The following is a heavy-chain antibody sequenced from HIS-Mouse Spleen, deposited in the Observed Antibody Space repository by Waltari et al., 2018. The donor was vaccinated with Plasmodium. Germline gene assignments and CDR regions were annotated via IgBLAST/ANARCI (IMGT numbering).Heavy chain of an antibody. V-gene: IGHV1-2*02. Sequence: QVQLVQSGAEVKKPGASVKVSCKASGYTFTGYYMHWVRQAPGHGLEWMGWNNPNSGGTNYAQKFQGRVTMTRDTSISTAYMELSRLRSDDTAVYYCARVLGYKAAAGTFVEYFQHWGQGTLVTVSS. CDR3: ARVLGYKAAAGTFVEYFQH. J-gene: IGHJ1*01. CDR1: GYTFTGYY. D-gene: IGHD6-13*01. CDR2: NNPNSGGT.